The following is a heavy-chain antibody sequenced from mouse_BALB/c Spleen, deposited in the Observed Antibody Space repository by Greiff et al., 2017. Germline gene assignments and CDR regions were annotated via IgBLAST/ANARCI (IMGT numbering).Heavy chain of an antibody. D-gene: IGHD3-1*01. CDR3: ARNGLRGYYAMDY. V-gene: IGHV14-3*02. CDR2: IDPANGNT. Sequence: VQLQQSGAELMKPGASVKLSCTASGFNIKDTYMHWVKQRPEQGLEWIGRIDPANGNTKYDPKFQGKATITADTSSNTAYLQLSSLTSEDTAVYYCARNGLRGYYAMDYWGQGTSVTVSS. CDR1: GFNIKDTY. J-gene: IGHJ4*01.